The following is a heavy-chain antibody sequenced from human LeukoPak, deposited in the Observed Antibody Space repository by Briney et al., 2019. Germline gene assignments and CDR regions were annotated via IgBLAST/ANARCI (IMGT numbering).Heavy chain of an antibody. V-gene: IGHV4-59*08. CDR1: GGSISSYY. Sequence: SETLSLTCTVPGGSISSYYWSWIRQPPGKGLEWIGYIYYSGSTNYNPSLKSRVTISVDTSKNQFSLELSSVTAADTAVYYCARYGDIVVVPAANYFDYWGQGTLVTVSS. CDR3: ARYGDIVVVPAANYFDY. D-gene: IGHD2-2*01. J-gene: IGHJ4*02. CDR2: IYYSGST.